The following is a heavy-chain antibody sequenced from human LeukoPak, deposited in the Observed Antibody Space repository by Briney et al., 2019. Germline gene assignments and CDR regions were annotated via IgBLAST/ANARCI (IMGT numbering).Heavy chain of an antibody. CDR1: GFTFSSYA. V-gene: IGHV3-23*01. Sequence: GGSLRLSCAASGFTFSSYAMSWVRQAPGKGLEWVSAISGSGGSTYYADSVKGRFTISRDNAKNSLYLQMNSLRAEDTAVYYCARAGSSLAPIHYWGQGTLVTVSS. CDR3: ARAGSSLAPIHY. J-gene: IGHJ4*02. D-gene: IGHD1-14*01. CDR2: ISGSGGST.